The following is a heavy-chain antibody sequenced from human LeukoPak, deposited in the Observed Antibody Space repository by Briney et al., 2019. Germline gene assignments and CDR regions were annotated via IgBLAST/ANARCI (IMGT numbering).Heavy chain of an antibody. Sequence: PSETLSLTCSVSGGSISSSNYCWVWLRQPPGKGLEWIVSRYYSASTYYNPSHKSRVTISVDTSKNQFSLKMSSVTAAETAVYYCARQGDFWMEVWFDPWGQGTLVTVYS. V-gene: IGHV4-39*01. D-gene: IGHD3-3*01. CDR2: RYYSAST. J-gene: IGHJ5*02. CDR1: GGSISSSNYC. CDR3: ARQGDFWMEVWFDP.